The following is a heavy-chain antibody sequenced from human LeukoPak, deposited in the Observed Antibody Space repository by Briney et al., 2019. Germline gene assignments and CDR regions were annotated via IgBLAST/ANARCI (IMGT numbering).Heavy chain of an antibody. D-gene: IGHD4-11*01. CDR1: GYTFISYY. CDR2: INPSGDNT. CDR3: AXXXXMTTNVFDY. Sequence: GASVKVSCKASGYTFISYYIHWVRQAPGQGLEWLGIINPSGDNTNYAQKLQGRVTMTRDASTTTIYMELSSLRSEHTAGYYCAXXXXMTTNVFDYWGQGTLVTVSS. V-gene: IGHV1-46*01. J-gene: IGHJ4*02.